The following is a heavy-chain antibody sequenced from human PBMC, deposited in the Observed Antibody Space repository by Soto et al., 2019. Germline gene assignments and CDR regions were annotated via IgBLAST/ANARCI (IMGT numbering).Heavy chain of an antibody. CDR3: ARPLGYCVGGNCYEGSDYYGMDD. V-gene: IGHV1-3*01. J-gene: IGHJ6*02. Sequence: QVHLVQSGAEVRKPGASVKVSCKASGYTFSSYAMHWVRQAPGQRLEWMGWINAGYGNTKSSQKFQGRVTISTDTSASTAYMELSSLTSEDTAVYYCARPLGYCVGGNCYEGSDYYGMDDWGPGTTVIVSS. D-gene: IGHD2-15*01. CDR2: INAGYGNT. CDR1: GYTFSSYA.